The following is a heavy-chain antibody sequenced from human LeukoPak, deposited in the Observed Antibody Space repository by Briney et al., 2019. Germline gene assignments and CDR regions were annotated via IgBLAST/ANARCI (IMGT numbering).Heavy chain of an antibody. CDR3: ARDFIVVVPAAMGY. CDR2: INPNSGGT. CDR1: GSTFTGYY. J-gene: IGHJ4*02. D-gene: IGHD2-2*01. V-gene: IGHV1-2*02. Sequence: ASVKVSCKASGSTFTGYYMHWVRQAPGQGLEWMGWINPNSGGTNYAQKFQGRVTMTRDTSISTAYMELSRLRSDDTAVYYCARDFIVVVPAAMGYWGQGTLVTVSS.